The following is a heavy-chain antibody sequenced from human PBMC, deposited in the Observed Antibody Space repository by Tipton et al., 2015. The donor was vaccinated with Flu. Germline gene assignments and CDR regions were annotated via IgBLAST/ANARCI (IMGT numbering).Heavy chain of an antibody. CDR3: ARGTYGGGDY. CDR1: GGSFSGYY. V-gene: IGHV4-34*01. Sequence: TLSLTCAVYGGSFSGYYWSWIRQPPGKGLEWIGEINHSGSTNYNPSLKSRVTISVDTSKNQFSLKLSSVTAADTTVDYCARGTYGGGDYWGQGTLVTVSS. CDR2: INHSGST. J-gene: IGHJ4*02. D-gene: IGHD4-23*01.